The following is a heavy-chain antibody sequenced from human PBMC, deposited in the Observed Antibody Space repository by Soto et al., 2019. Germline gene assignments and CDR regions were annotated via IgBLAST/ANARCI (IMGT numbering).Heavy chain of an antibody. CDR2: IYYSGST. V-gene: IGHV4-59*01. D-gene: IGHD3-16*02. J-gene: IGHJ5*02. Sequence: PSETLSLTCTVSGGSISSYYWSWIRQPPGKGLEWIGYIYYSGSTNYNPSLKSRVTISVDTSKNQFSLKLSSVTAADTAVYYCAGVGLHLGELSPFDPWGQGTLVTVSS. CDR1: GGSISSYY. CDR3: AGVGLHLGELSPFDP.